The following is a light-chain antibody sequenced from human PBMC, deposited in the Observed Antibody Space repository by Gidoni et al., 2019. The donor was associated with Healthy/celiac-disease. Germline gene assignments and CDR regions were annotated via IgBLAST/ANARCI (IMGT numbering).Light chain of an antibody. Sequence: DIQLTQSPSFLSASVGDRVTITCWASQGISSYLAWYQQKPGKAPKLLIYAASTLQSGVPSRISGSGTEFTLTISSLQPEDFATYYCQQLNSYPLTFGGXTKVEIK. CDR3: QQLNSYPLT. CDR1: QGISSY. V-gene: IGKV1-9*01. CDR2: AAS. J-gene: IGKJ4*01.